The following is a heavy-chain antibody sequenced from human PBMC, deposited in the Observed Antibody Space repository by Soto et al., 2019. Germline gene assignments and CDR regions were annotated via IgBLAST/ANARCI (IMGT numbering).Heavy chain of an antibody. CDR3: ARLTPDRYDFWSGYSGYYYYGMDV. V-gene: IGHV4-39*01. J-gene: IGHJ6*02. Sequence: SETLSLTCTFSGASISSSSYYWGWIRQPPGKGLEWIGSINYSGSTYYNPSLKSRVTISVDTSKNQFSLKLSSVTAADTAVYYCARLTPDRYDFWSGYSGYYYYGMDVWGQGTTVT. D-gene: IGHD3-3*01. CDR1: GASISSSSYY. CDR2: INYSGST.